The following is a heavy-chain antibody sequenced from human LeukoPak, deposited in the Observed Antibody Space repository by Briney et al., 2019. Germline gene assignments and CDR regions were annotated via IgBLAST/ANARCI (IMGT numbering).Heavy chain of an antibody. CDR3: ARGICPNGVCSFHPFDY. D-gene: IGHD2-8*01. CDR1: GGSISPYY. V-gene: IGHV4-59*01. CDR2: FFYSGST. Sequence: KASETLSLTCTVSGGSISPYYWSWIRQPPGKELEWIGYFFYSGSTNYNPSLKSRVTISVDTSKNQFSLKLTSVTAADTAVYYCARGICPNGVCSFHPFDYWGQGTLVTVSS. J-gene: IGHJ4*02.